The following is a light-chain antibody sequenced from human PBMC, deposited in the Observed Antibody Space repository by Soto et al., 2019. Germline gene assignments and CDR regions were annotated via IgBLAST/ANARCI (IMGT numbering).Light chain of an antibody. CDR2: KAS. CDR3: KQYNSYRT. Sequence: DIQITPSPSTLSASVGDRVTITCRASQSISSWLAWYQQKPGKDPKLLIYKASSLESGVQSRFRGSGSGTESTLTIRSMKPEEFATDYCKQYNSYRTVGQGNKGDIK. J-gene: IGKJ1*01. V-gene: IGKV1-5*03. CDR1: QSISSW.